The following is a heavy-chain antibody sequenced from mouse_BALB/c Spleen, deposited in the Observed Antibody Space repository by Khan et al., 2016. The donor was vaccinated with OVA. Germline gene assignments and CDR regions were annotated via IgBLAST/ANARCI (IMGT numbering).Heavy chain of an antibody. J-gene: IGHJ3*01. Sequence: IQLVQSGPELMKPGASVKISCKASGYSFTSYYIHWVKQSHGKTLEWIGYIDPFNGGSTYNQKFKVKATLTVDKSSNTAYMHLTSLTSEDSAVYYCARHGSTSWFPYWGQGTLVTVSA. CDR2: IDPFNGGS. D-gene: IGHD1-1*01. CDR3: ARHGSTSWFPY. V-gene: IGHV1S135*01. CDR1: GYSFTSYY.